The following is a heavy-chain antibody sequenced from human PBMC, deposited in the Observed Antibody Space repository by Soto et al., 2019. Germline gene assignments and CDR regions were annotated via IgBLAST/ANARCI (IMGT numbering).Heavy chain of an antibody. Sequence: PGGSQRLSCAASGFSFRSYARSWVRQAPGKGLEWVSAISSSSSYIYYADSVRGRFTISRENAKNSLYLQMNSLRAEDTAVYYCARDLALEVVVAANTYNWFDPWGQGTLVTVSS. CDR2: ISSSSSYI. D-gene: IGHD2-15*01. CDR1: GFSFRSYA. V-gene: IGHV3-21*01. J-gene: IGHJ5*02. CDR3: ARDLALEVVVAANTYNWFDP.